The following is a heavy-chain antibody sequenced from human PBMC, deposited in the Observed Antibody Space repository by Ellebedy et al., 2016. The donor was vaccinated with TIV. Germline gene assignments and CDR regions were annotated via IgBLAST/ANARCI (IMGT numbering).Heavy chain of an antibody. V-gene: IGHV4-34*01. Sequence: SETLSLTCAVYGGSFSGSYWSWIRQPPGKGLEWIGEINHSGRTNYNPSLKSRVTISLDTSKNQFSLQLNSVTPEDTAVYYCARERYSSSWYKRTDAFDIWGQGTMVTVSS. CDR1: GGSFSGSY. D-gene: IGHD6-13*01. CDR2: INHSGRT. J-gene: IGHJ3*02. CDR3: ARERYSSSWYKRTDAFDI.